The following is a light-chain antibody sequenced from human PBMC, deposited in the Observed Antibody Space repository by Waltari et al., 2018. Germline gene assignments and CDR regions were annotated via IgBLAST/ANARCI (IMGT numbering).Light chain of an antibody. CDR3: QQYNSYPYT. CDR2: TAS. J-gene: IGKJ2*01. Sequence: DIQMTQSPSTLSAPVGDRVTITCRASQSISSWLAWYQQKAGKAPKLLIYTASSLEDGVPSRFSGSGSGTEFTLTISRLQPDDFAAYYCQQYNSYPYTFGQGTKLEIK. CDR1: QSISSW. V-gene: IGKV1-5*03.